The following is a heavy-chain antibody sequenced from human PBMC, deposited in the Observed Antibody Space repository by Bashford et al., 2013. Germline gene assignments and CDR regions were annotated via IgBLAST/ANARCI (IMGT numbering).Heavy chain of an antibody. D-gene: IGHD4-17*01. Sequence: VRQAPGKGLEWVSAISGSGGSTYYADSVKGRFTISRDNAKNSLYLQMNSLRDEDTAVYYCARDGETDYGDFYWYFDLWGRGTLVTVSS. V-gene: IGHV3-23*01. CDR3: ARDGETDYGDFYWYFDL. J-gene: IGHJ2*01. CDR2: ISGSGGST.